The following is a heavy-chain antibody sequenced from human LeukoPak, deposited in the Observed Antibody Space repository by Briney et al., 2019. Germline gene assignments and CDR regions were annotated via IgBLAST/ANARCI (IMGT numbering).Heavy chain of an antibody. CDR1: GGSISSSNYY. J-gene: IGHJ4*02. CDR2: IYYSGST. Sequence: SETLSLTCTVSGGSISSSNYYWGWIRQPPGKGLEWIGNIYYSGSTYYNPSLKSRVTISVDTSKNHFSLKLSSVTAAGTAVYYCARLVAVAGVFDYWGQGTLVTVSS. D-gene: IGHD6-19*01. V-gene: IGHV4-39*02. CDR3: ARLVAVAGVFDY.